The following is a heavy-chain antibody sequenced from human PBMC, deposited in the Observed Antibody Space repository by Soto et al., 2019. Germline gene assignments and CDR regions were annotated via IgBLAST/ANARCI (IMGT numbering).Heavy chain of an antibody. CDR1: GASLSSGGYY. J-gene: IGHJ3*01. D-gene: IGHD3-22*01. Sequence: QVQLQESGPGLAKPSQTLSLTCTVSGASLSSGGYYWTWIRQVPGKALEWIGYIFHTGTTFYNPSLKSRVVISNEKSDNQFSLNLRSVTAADTAVYYCARGLGYDSNGRFLAAFDVWGQGTMVTVSS. V-gene: IGHV4-31*03. CDR3: ARGLGYDSNGRFLAAFDV. CDR2: IFHTGTT.